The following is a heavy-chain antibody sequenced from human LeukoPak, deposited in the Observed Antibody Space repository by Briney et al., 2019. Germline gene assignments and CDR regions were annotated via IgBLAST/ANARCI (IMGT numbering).Heavy chain of an antibody. CDR2: ISGSGGST. CDR3: AKARKGDTRAFDY. Sequence: PGGSLRLSCAASGFTFSSYAMSWVRQAPGKGLEWVSAISGSGGSTYYADSVKGRFTISRDSSKNTLYLQMNSLRAEDTAVYYCAKARKGDTRAFDYWGQGTLVTVSS. CDR1: GFTFSSYA. J-gene: IGHJ4*02. V-gene: IGHV3-23*01. D-gene: IGHD3-16*01.